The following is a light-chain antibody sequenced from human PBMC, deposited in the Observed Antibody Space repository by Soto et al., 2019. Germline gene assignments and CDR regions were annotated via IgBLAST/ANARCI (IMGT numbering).Light chain of an antibody. CDR1: QGIGND. CDR3: LQHNSSPFT. V-gene: IGKV1-17*01. Sequence: DIQMTQSPSSLSASVGDRITITCRASQGIGNDLGWYQQKPGKAPKRLIYAASRLDSGVPSRFSGSGSGTEFPLTVSSLQPEDFASYYCLQHNSSPFTFGPGTKVDIK. J-gene: IGKJ3*01. CDR2: AAS.